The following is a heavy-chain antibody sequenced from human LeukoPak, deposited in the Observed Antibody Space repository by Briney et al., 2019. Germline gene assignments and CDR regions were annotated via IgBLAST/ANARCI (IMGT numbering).Heavy chain of an antibody. CDR2: IYYSGST. D-gene: IGHD3-9*01. Sequence: KPSETLSLTCTVSGGSISSFYWSWIRQPPGKGLEWIGYIYYSGSTNYNPSLKSRVTISVDTSKNQFSLKLSSVTAADTAVYYCARSADYDILTGSYNWFDPWGQGTLVTVSS. J-gene: IGHJ5*02. CDR3: ARSADYDILTGSYNWFDP. V-gene: IGHV4-59*01. CDR1: GGSISSFY.